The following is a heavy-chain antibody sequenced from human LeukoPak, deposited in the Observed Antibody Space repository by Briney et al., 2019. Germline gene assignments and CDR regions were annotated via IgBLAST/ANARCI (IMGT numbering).Heavy chain of an antibody. D-gene: IGHD3-22*01. CDR3: ARTYYYDTAGPLDAFDI. J-gene: IGHJ3*02. V-gene: IGHV3-43*02. CDR2: ISGDGGST. CDR1: GFTFDDYA. Sequence: GGSLRLSCAASGFTFDDYAMHWVRQAPGKGLQWVSLISGDGGSTYYADSVKGRSTISRDNSKNSLYLQMNSLRTEDTALYFCARTYYYDTAGPLDAFDIWGQGTMVTVSS.